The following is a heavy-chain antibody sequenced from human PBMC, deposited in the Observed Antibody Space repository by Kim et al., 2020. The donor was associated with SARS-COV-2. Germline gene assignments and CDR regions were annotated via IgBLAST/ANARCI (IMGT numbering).Heavy chain of an antibody. CDR2: IYYSGST. Sequence: SETLSLTCTVSGGSISSGDYYWSWIRQPPGKGLEWIGYIYYSGSTYYNPSLKSRVTISVDTSKNQFSLKLSSVTAADTAVYYCARIQTHQITIFGLVTANWFDPWGQGTLVTVSS. CDR1: GGSISSGDYY. J-gene: IGHJ5*02. CDR3: ARIQTHQITIFGLVTANWFDP. V-gene: IGHV4-30-4*01. D-gene: IGHD3-3*01.